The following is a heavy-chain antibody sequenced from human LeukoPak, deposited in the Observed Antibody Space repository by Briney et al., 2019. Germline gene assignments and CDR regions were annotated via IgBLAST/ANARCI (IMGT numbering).Heavy chain of an antibody. J-gene: IGHJ5*02. Sequence: ASVKVSCKASGYTFTSYGISWVRQAPGQGLEWMGWISAYNGNTNYAQKLQGRVTMTTDTSTSTAYMELRSLRSDDTAVYYCARGRPYCSSTSCYTTRGWFDPWGQGTLVTVSS. CDR3: ARGRPYCSSTSCYTTRGWFDP. CDR2: ISAYNGNT. CDR1: GYTFTSYG. D-gene: IGHD2-2*02. V-gene: IGHV1-18*01.